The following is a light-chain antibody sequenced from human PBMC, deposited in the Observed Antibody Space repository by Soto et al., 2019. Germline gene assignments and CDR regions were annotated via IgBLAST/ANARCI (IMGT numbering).Light chain of an antibody. Sequence: EFVLTQSPGTLSLSPGERATLSCRAGQSVSSNYLAWYQQKPGQAPRLLIYGASSRATGIPDRFSGSGSGTDFTLTISRLEPEDFAVYYCQQYCSSPLFTFGPGTKVDIK. CDR3: QQYCSSPLFT. J-gene: IGKJ3*01. V-gene: IGKV3-20*01. CDR2: GAS. CDR1: QSVSSNY.